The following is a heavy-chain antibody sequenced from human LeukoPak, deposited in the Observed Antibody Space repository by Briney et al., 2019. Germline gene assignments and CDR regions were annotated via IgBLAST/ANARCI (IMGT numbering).Heavy chain of an antibody. J-gene: IGHJ3*02. CDR1: GFTFSSYA. V-gene: IGHV3-48*03. D-gene: IGHD3-10*01. CDR3: ARTRLRTPYYYGSGRTTDAFDI. Sequence: GGSLRLSCAASGFTFSSYAMSWVRQAPGKGLEWVSYISSSDSIIYYADSVKGRFTVSRDNSKNSLYLQMNSLRAEDTAVYYCARTRLRTPYYYGSGRTTDAFDIWGQGTMVTVSS. CDR2: ISSSDSII.